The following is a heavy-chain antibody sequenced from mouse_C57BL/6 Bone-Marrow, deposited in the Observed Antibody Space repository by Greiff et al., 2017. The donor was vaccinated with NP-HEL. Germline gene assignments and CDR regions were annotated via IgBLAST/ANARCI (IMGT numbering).Heavy chain of an antibody. CDR3: AGRNYAWFAY. D-gene: IGHD2-1*01. V-gene: IGHV1-26*01. J-gene: IGHJ3*01. CDR2: INPNNGGT. CDR1: GYTFTDYY. Sequence: EVKLQQSGPELVKPGASVKISCKASGYTFTDYYMNWVKQSHGKSLEWIGDINPNNGGTSYNQKFKGKATLTVDKSSSTAYMELRSLTSEDSAVYYCAGRNYAWFAYWGQGTLVTVSA.